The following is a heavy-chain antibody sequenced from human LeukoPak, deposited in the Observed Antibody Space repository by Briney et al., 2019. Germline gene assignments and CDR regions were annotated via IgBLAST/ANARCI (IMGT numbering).Heavy chain of an antibody. CDR1: GGSISSYY. J-gene: IGHJ6*03. CDR3: ARDGGVTSSYYYYMDV. V-gene: IGHV4-59*01. Sequence: SETRSLTCTVSGGSISSYYWSWIRQPPGKGLEWIGYIYYSGSTNYNPSLKSRVTISVDTSKNQFSLKLSSVTAADTAVYYCARDGGVTSSYYYYMDVWGKGTTVTVSS. CDR2: IYYSGST. D-gene: IGHD3-16*01.